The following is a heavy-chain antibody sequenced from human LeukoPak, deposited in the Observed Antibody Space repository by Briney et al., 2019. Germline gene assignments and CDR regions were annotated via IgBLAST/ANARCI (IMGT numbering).Heavy chain of an antibody. D-gene: IGHD6-6*01. CDR3: SSSGGGIDY. Sequence: PGGSLRLSCAASGFTFSSYWMSWVRQAPGKGLEGVANIKQDGSEKYYVDSVKGRFTISRDNAKNSLYLQMNSLRAEDTAVYYCSSSGGGIDYWGQGTLVTVSS. J-gene: IGHJ4*02. V-gene: IGHV3-7*01. CDR2: IKQDGSEK. CDR1: GFTFSSYW.